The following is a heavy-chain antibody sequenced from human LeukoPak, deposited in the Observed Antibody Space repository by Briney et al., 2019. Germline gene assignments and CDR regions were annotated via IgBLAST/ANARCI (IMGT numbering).Heavy chain of an antibody. CDR1: GGTFSSYA. V-gene: IGHV1-69*05. CDR3: ASFSGYSYGFDFDY. J-gene: IGHJ4*02. Sequence: SVKVSCKASGGTFSSYAISWVRQATGQGLEGMGGIIPIFGTANYAQKFQGRVTITTDESTSTAYMELSSLRSEDTAVYYCASFSGYSYGFDFDYWGQGTLVTVSS. CDR2: IIPIFGTA. D-gene: IGHD5-18*01.